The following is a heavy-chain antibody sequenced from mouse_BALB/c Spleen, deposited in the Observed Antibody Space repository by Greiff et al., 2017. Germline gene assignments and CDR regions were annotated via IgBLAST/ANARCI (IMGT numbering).Heavy chain of an antibody. CDR1: GYTFTSYW. J-gene: IGHJ2*01. Sequence: LQQPGSELVRPGASVKLSCKASGYTFTSYWMHWVKQRPGQGLEWIGNIYPGSGSTNYDEKFKSKASLTVDTSSSTAYMQLSSLTSEDSAVYYCTSDGYYLDYWGQGTTLTVSS. V-gene: IGHV1S22*01. D-gene: IGHD2-3*01. CDR2: IYPGSGST. CDR3: TSDGYYLDY.